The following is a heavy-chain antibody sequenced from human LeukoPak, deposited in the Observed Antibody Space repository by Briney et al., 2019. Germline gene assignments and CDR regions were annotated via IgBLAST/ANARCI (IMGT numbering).Heavy chain of an antibody. J-gene: IGHJ4*02. CDR1: GGSISGHY. CDR2: IYTSGST. Sequence: PSETLSLTCTVSGGSISGHYWNWIRQPAGKGLEWIGRIYTSGSTNYNPSLKSRVTISVDTSKNQFSLKLSSVTAADTAVYYCASTEYYYDSSGYYGVFDYWGQGTLVTVSS. CDR3: ASTEYYYDSSGYYGVFDY. D-gene: IGHD3-22*01. V-gene: IGHV4-4*07.